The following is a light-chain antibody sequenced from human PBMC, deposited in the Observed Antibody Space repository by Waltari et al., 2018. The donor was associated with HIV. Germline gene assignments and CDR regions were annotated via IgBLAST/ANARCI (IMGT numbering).Light chain of an antibody. V-gene: IGKV1-39*01. CDR1: RNIHKF. CDR3: LQTYNTPLT. CDR2: AAS. J-gene: IGKJ3*01. Sequence: DIQMTQSPPSLSASVGDRVILTCRASRNIHKFLNWFQQKPGKAPELLILAASTLHSRVSSRFSGSGSGTDFTLTINSLQREDFATYYCLQTYNTPLTFGPGTKLDF.